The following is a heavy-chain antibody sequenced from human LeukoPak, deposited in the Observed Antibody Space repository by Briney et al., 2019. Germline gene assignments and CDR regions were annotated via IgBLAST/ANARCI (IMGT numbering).Heavy chain of an antibody. CDR3: ASGSGLSSGSYGVPGIVYLNPEDDY. CDR1: GFTFSSYE. V-gene: IGHV3-48*03. Sequence: RPGGSLRLSCAASGFTFSSYEMNWVRQAPGKGLEWVSYISSSGSTIYYADSVKGRFTISRDNAKNSLYLQMNSLRAEDTAVYYCASGSGLSSGSYGVPGIVYLNPEDDYWGQGTLVTVSS. D-gene: IGHD1-26*01. J-gene: IGHJ4*02. CDR2: ISSSGSTI.